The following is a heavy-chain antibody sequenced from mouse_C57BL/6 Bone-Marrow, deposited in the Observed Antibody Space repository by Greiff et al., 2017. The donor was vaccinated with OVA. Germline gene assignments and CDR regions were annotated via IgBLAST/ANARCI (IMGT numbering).Heavy chain of an antibody. D-gene: IGHD1-1*01. CDR3: ARASTVVATRGAMDY. J-gene: IGHJ4*01. V-gene: IGHV3-6*01. Sequence: DVQLQESGPGLVKPSQSLSLTCSVTGYSITSGYYWNWIRQFPGNKLEWMGYISYDGSNNYNPSLKNRISITRDTSKNQFFLKLNSVTTEDTATYYCARASTVVATRGAMDYWGQGTSVTVSS. CDR2: ISYDGSN. CDR1: GYSITSGYY.